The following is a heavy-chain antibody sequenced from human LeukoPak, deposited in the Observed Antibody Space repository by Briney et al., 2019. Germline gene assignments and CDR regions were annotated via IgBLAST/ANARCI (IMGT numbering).Heavy chain of an antibody. CDR1: GGSVSSYF. D-gene: IGHD6-19*01. CDR2: IYYTGSS. CDR3: ARVRAVGQYGMNV. Sequence: SETLSLTCSVSGGSVSSYFWSWIRQPPGKGLDWIGYIYYTGSSNYNPSLKSRVTISIDTAKNHLSLRLSSVTAADTAVYYCARVRAVGQYGMNVWGQGTTVTVSS. J-gene: IGHJ6*02. V-gene: IGHV4-59*02.